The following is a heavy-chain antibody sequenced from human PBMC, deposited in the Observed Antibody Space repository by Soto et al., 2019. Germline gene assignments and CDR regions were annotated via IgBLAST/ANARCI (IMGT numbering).Heavy chain of an antibody. J-gene: IGHJ5*02. D-gene: IGHD2-15*01. CDR2: ISPYNGDT. Sequence: QVQLVQSGAEVKKPGASVKVSCKTSVYTFTNYGITWVRQAPGQGLEWMGWISPYNGDTNYAQKLQGRVSMTTDTSTSTAYMELRSLRSDDTAVYYCARGGVYCSGGSCLDNWFDPWGQGTLVTVSS. CDR3: ARGGVYCSGGSCLDNWFDP. V-gene: IGHV1-18*01. CDR1: VYTFTNYG.